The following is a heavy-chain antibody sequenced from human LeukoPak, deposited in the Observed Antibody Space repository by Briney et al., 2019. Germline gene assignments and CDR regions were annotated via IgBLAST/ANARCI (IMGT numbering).Heavy chain of an antibody. CDR3: ARVAVVTATRSYFDY. CDR2: ISGSGGST. Sequence: GGSLRLSCAASGFTFSRYAISWVRQAPGKGLEWVSTISGSGGSTYYADSVNGRITVSRDNSKSTLHLQMNSLRAEDTAVYYCARVAVVTATRSYFDYWGQGTLVTVSS. V-gene: IGHV3-23*01. CDR1: GFTFSRYA. D-gene: IGHD2-21*02. J-gene: IGHJ4*02.